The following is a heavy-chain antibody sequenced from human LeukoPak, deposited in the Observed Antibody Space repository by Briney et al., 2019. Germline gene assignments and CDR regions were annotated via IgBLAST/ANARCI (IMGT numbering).Heavy chain of an antibody. CDR3: AREFDCFDY. D-gene: IGHD2-21*01. V-gene: IGHV3-7*01. J-gene: IGHJ4*02. CDR1: GFTFSSYA. Sequence: GGSLRLSCAASGFTFSSYAMSWVRQAPGKGLEWVANIKQDGSEKYYVDSVKGRFTISRDNAKNSLYLQMNSLRAEDTAVYYCAREFDCFDYWGQGTLVTVSS. CDR2: IKQDGSEK.